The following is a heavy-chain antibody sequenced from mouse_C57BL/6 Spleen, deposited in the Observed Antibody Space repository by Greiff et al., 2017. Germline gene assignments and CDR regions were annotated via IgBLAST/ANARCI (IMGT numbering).Heavy chain of an antibody. Sequence: VQLQQPGAELVKPGASVQMSCKASGYTFPSYWIPWVKQRPGQGLAWIGDIYPGSGSTNYNEKFKSKATLTVDTSSSTAYMQLSSLTSEDSAVYYCARRDYDVYYPMDYGGQGTSVTASS. CDR1: GYTFPSYW. V-gene: IGHV1-55*01. CDR3: ARRDYDVYYPMDY. D-gene: IGHD2-4*01. CDR2: IYPGSGST. J-gene: IGHJ4*01.